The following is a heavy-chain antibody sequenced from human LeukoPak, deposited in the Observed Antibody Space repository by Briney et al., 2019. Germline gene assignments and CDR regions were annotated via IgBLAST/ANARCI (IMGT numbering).Heavy chain of an antibody. V-gene: IGHV3-30*19. Sequence: GGSLRLSCAASGFTFSSYGFHWVRQAPGKGLEWVAVISYDGSNKYYADSVKGRFTISRDNSKNTLYLQMNSLRAEDTAAYYCAREAAVSYGAFDIWGQGTMVTVSS. CDR1: GFTFSSYG. J-gene: IGHJ3*02. D-gene: IGHD5-18*01. CDR2: ISYDGSNK. CDR3: AREAAVSYGAFDI.